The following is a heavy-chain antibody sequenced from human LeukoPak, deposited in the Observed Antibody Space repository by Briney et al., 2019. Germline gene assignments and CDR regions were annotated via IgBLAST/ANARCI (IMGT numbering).Heavy chain of an antibody. CDR2: ISGSGGST. CDR1: GFTFSSYA. Sequence: GGSLRLSCAASGFTFSSYAMSWVRQAPGKGLEWVSAISGSGGSTYYADSVKGRFTISRNNSKNTLYLQINSLRAEDTAVYYCAKDGDDYGDYVDYYYYYYMDVWGKGTTVTVSS. CDR3: AKDGDDYGDYVDYYYYYYMDV. V-gene: IGHV3-23*01. J-gene: IGHJ6*03. D-gene: IGHD4-17*01.